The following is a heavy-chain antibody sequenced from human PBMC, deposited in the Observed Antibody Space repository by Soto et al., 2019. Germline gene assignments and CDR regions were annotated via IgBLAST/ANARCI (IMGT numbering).Heavy chain of an antibody. CDR2: INPNSGGT. CDR3: ATSIAAAGARVRGKHMIFDR. D-gene: IGHD6-13*01. CDR1: GYTFTGYY. V-gene: IGHV1-2*04. Sequence: GASVKVSCKASGYTFTGYYMHWVRQAPGQGLEWMGWINPNSGGTNYAQKFQGWVTMTRDTSISTAYMELSRLRSDDTAVYFCATSIAAAGARVRGKHMIFDRWGQGTLVTVSS. J-gene: IGHJ5*02.